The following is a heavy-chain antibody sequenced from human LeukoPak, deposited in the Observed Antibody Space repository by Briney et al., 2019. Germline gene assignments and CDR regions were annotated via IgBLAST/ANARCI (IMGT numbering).Heavy chain of an antibody. CDR3: ARGRSGSYYGSSGYFDY. V-gene: IGHV4-30-4*01. D-gene: IGHD3-10*01. J-gene: IGHJ4*02. Sequence: SQTLSLTCTVSCGSISSGDYCWSWIRQPAGKCLALIGYVYYSGSTYYHPSLKSRFTISVDTSKNQFSLKLSSVTAADTAVYYCARGRSGSYYGSSGYFDYWGQGTLVTVSS. CDR1: CGSISSGDYC. CDR2: VYYSGST.